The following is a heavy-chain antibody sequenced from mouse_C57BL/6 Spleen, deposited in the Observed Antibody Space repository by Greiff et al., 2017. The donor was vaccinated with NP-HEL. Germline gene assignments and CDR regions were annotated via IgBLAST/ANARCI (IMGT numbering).Heavy chain of an antibody. CDR2: INPNNGGT. CDR1: GYTFTDYY. J-gene: IGHJ3*01. V-gene: IGHV1-26*01. CDR3: AREDDGYPLAY. D-gene: IGHD2-3*01. Sequence: VQLKQSGPELVKPGASVKISCKASGYTFTDYYMNWVKQSHGKSLEWIGDINPNNGGTSYNQKFKGKATLTVDKSSSTAYMELRSLTSEDSAVYYCAREDDGYPLAYWGQGTLVTVSA.